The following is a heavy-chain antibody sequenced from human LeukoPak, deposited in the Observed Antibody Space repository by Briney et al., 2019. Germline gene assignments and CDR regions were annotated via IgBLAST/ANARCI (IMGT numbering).Heavy chain of an antibody. CDR1: GASISPYY. CDR3: ARDLSGSLYFDY. CDR2: LYPSGSS. V-gene: IGHV4-4*07. D-gene: IGHD3-10*01. J-gene: IGHJ4*02. Sequence: SETLSLTCTVSGASISPYYWNWIRQPAGKGLEWIGRLYPSGSSDQNPSLKSRVSISVGTSSNQFSLRVTSVTAADTATYYCARDLSGSLYFDYWGRGILVTVSA.